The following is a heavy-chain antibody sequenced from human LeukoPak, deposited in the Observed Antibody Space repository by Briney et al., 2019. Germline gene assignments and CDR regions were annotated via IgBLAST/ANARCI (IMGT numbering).Heavy chain of an antibody. V-gene: IGHV4-4*07. Sequence: SETLSLTCTVSGVSISSYYWSWLRQPAGKGLEWIGRIYTSGSTNYNPSLKSRVPMSVDTSKNQFSLKLSSVTAADTVVYYCARDLIAAAGINWCDPWGQGTLVTVSS. CDR1: GVSISSYY. CDR2: IYTSGST. CDR3: ARDLIAAAGINWCDP. J-gene: IGHJ5*02. D-gene: IGHD6-13*01.